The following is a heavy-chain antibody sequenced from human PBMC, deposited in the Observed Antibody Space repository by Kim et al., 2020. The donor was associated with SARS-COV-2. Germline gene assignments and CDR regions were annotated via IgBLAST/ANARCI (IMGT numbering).Heavy chain of an antibody. Sequence: SVRCRFTIARDNSKNTLYLQMNSLRAEDTAVYYCAKRAFTYYYGSGSLDYWGQGTLVTVSS. CDR3: AKRAFTYYYGSGSLDY. V-gene: IGHV3-23*01. J-gene: IGHJ4*02. D-gene: IGHD3-10*01.